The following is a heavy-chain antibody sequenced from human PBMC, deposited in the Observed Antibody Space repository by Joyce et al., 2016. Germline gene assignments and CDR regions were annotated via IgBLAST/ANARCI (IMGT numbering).Heavy chain of an antibody. V-gene: IGHV3-30*18. J-gene: IGHJ3*02. CDR2: ISFDGSDK. Sequence: QVQLVESGGGVVQPGRSLRLSCAASGFSFSSYDMHWVRQAPGKRLEWVALISFDGSDKYQTDSVKGRFTVSRDKSKNTLYLQMNSLRAEDTAVYYCAKDLVRGSTTWAVDIWGQGTMVTVSS. CDR3: AKDLVRGSTTWAVDI. D-gene: IGHD2-2*01. CDR1: GFSFSSYD.